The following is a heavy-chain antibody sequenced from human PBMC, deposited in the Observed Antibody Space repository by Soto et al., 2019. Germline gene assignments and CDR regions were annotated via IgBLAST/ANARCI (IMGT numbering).Heavy chain of an antibody. Sequence: TLSLTCTVSGGSISSGNYYWSWIRQPPGKGLEWIGFISYSGSTYYSTSLKSRVTISVDTSKSQFSLNLSFVTAADTSVYYCATMGTPATGLYFFDYWGQGSLVTVSS. J-gene: IGHJ4*02. D-gene: IGHD2-15*01. CDR3: ATMGTPATGLYFFDY. CDR2: ISYSGST. CDR1: GGSISSGNYY. V-gene: IGHV4-30-4*01.